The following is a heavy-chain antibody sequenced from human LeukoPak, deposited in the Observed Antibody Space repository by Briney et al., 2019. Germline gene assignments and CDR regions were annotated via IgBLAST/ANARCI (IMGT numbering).Heavy chain of an antibody. CDR1: GGSISSYY. CDR2: IYYSGST. Sequence: SETLSLTCTVSGGSISSYYWSWIRQPPGKGLEWIGYIYYSGSTNYNPSLKSRVTISVDTSKNQFSLKLSSVTAADTAVYYCARGKRRSIIWQQLSFWFDPWGQGTLVTVSS. CDR3: ARGKRRSIIWQQLSFWFDP. D-gene: IGHD6-13*01. J-gene: IGHJ5*02. V-gene: IGHV4-59*01.